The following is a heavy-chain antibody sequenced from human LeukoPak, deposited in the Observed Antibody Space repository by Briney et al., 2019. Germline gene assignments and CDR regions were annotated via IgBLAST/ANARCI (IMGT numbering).Heavy chain of an antibody. CDR1: GYTFTSYG. D-gene: IGHD3-22*01. J-gene: IGHJ4*02. V-gene: IGHV7-4-1*02. CDR2: INTNTGNP. CDR3: ARFFDETYYYDSSGYYSDY. Sequence: GASVKVSCKASGYTFTSYGISWVRQAPGQGLEWMGWINTNTGNPTYAQGFTGRFVFSLDTSVSTAYLQISSLKAEDTAVYYCARFFDETYYYDSSGYYSDYWGQGTLVTVSS.